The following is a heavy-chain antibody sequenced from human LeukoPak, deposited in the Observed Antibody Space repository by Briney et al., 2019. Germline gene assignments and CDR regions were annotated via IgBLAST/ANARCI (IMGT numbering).Heavy chain of an antibody. V-gene: IGHV1-69*13. D-gene: IGHD1-1*01. Sequence: ASVKVSCKASGYTFTSYAMNWVRQAPGQGLEWMGGIIPIFGTANYAQRFQGRVTITADESTTTAYMEVSSLRSEDMAVYYCATLTTPGWFNPWGQGTLVTVSS. CDR2: IIPIFGTA. CDR1: GYTFTSYA. J-gene: IGHJ5*02. CDR3: ATLTTPGWFNP.